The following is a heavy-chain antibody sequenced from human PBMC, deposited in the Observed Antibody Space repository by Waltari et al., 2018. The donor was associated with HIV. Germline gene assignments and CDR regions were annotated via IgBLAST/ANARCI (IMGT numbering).Heavy chain of an antibody. Sequence: QVLLQESGPGLVKPSETLSLTCTVSGMSVTSHYWNWIRQSPGKGLEWIAYMSHSGSSHYNPSLKSRVTISIDTSKNQFSLELSSVTAADTAVYYCARGGLVMRSDAFDIWGLGTMLTVSS. V-gene: IGHV4-59*08. CDR3: ARGGLVMRSDAFDI. J-gene: IGHJ3*02. CDR1: GMSVTSHY. CDR2: MSHSGSS. D-gene: IGHD2-2*01.